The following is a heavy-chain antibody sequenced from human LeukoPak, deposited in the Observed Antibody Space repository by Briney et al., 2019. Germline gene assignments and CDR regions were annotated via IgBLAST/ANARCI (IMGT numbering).Heavy chain of an antibody. CDR3: AHSVDFPAFDY. CDR1: GFSLGTGGVG. V-gene: IGHV2-5*01. Sequence: SGPTLVNPTQTLTLTCTFSGFSLGTGGVGVGWIRQPPGKALEWLSLIYWNDDKRYSPSLKSRLTITKDTSKNQVVLTMTNMDPVDTATYYCAHSVDFPAFDYWGQGTLVTVSS. CDR2: IYWNDDK. J-gene: IGHJ4*02.